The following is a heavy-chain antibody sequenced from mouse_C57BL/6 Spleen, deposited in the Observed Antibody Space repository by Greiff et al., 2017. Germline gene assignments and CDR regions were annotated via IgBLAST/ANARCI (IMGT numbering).Heavy chain of an antibody. CDR1: GFTFSYYG. J-gene: IGHJ2*01. D-gene: IGHD2-3*01. CDR3: ARRGYDGYYFDY. Sequence: EVNVVESGGGLVKPGGSLKLSCAASGFTFSYYGMHWVRQAPEKGLEWVAYISSGSSTIYYADTVKGRFTISRDNATNTLCMQMTSLRSEDTAMYYCARRGYDGYYFDYWGQGTTLTVSS. CDR2: ISSGSSTI. V-gene: IGHV5-17*01.